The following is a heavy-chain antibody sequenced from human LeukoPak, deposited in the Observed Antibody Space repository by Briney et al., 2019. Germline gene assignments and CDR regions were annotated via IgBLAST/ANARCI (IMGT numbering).Heavy chain of an antibody. Sequence: SETLSLTCTVSGGSISSYYWSWIRQPAGKGLEWIGRIYTSGSTNYNPSLKSRVTMSVDTSKNQFSLKLSSVTAADTAVYYCARDPPRYYYDSSGYGFDPWGQGTLVTVSS. CDR1: GGSISSYY. V-gene: IGHV4-4*07. CDR2: IYTSGST. J-gene: IGHJ5*02. CDR3: ARDPPRYYYDSSGYGFDP. D-gene: IGHD3-22*01.